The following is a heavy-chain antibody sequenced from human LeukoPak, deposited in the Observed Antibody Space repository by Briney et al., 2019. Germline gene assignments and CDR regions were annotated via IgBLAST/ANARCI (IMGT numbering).Heavy chain of an antibody. CDR2: IKSDGST. Sequence: GGSLRLSCAASGFTFSSYWMHWVRQAPGKGLVWVSRIKSDGSTRYADSVKGRFTISRDNAKNTVSLQMNSLRAEDTGVYYCARAPSEIGGYYPEYFGHWGQGTLVTVSP. CDR1: GFTFSSYW. CDR3: ARAPSEIGGYYPEYFGH. V-gene: IGHV3-74*01. J-gene: IGHJ1*01. D-gene: IGHD3-22*01.